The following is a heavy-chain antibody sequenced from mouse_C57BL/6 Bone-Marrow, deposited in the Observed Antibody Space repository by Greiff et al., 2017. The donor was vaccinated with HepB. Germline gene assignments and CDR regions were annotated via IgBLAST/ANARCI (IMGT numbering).Heavy chain of an antibody. CDR3: ARPFDY. J-gene: IGHJ2*01. CDR1: GYTFTDYY. CDR2: INPKNGGT. Sequence: VQLQQSGPELVKPGASVKISCKASGYTFTDYYMNWVKQSHGKSLEWIGDINPKNGGTSYNQKFKGKATLTVDKSSSAAYMELSSLTSEDSAVYYCARPFDYWGQGTTLTVSS. V-gene: IGHV1-26*01.